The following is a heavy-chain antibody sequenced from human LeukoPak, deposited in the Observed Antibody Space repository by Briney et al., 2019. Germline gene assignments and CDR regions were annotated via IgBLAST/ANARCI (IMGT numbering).Heavy chain of an antibody. CDR2: ISSSSNYI. CDR3: ASGDNYYDPFDY. V-gene: IGHV3-21*01. Sequence: GGSLRLSCAASGFTFSSYSMNWGREAPGKGLEWVSSISSSSNYIYYADSVKGRFTISRDNAKNSLYLQMNSLRAEDTAVYYCASGDNYYDPFDYWGQGTLVTVSS. CDR1: GFTFSSYS. J-gene: IGHJ4*02. D-gene: IGHD3-22*01.